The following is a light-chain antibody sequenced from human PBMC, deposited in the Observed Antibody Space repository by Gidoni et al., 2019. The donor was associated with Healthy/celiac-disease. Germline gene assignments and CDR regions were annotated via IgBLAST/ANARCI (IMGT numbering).Light chain of an antibody. CDR1: QDISNY. V-gene: IGKV1-27*01. J-gene: IGKJ3*01. Sequence: DIQMTQSPSSLSASVGDRVPITCRASQDISNYLVWYQQKPGKAPKLLIYAASTLQSGVPSRFSGSGSGTDFTLTISSLQPEDVATYYCQKYKSAPPFTFGPGTKVDIK. CDR3: QKYKSAPPFT. CDR2: AAS.